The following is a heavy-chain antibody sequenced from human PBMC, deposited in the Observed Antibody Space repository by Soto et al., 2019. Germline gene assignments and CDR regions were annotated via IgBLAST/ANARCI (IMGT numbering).Heavy chain of an antibody. CDR3: AKDGHTGDAPSGYFDF. D-gene: IGHD3-10*01. CDR1: GFTFSSYA. J-gene: IGHJ4*02. V-gene: IGHV3-23*01. Sequence: EVQLLESGGGLVQPGGSLRLSCAASGFTFSSYAMTWVRQAPGKGLEWVSIISVSGDIIYCADSVRGRFTVSRDNSKNKHFLQMNSLRAEDTAISYCAKDGHTGDAPSGYFDFWGQGTLVTVSS. CDR2: ISVSGDII.